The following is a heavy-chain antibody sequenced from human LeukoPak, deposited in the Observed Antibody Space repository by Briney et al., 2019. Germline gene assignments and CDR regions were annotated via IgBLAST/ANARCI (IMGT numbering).Heavy chain of an antibody. CDR1: GFTFSSYW. V-gene: IGHV3-74*01. Sequence: GGSLRLSCAASGFTFSSYWMHWVRQAPGKGLVLVSRINSDGSSTSYADSVKGRFTISRDNAKNTLYLQMNSLRAEDTAVYYCARAVADEYYMDVWGKGTTVTISS. D-gene: IGHD6-19*01. J-gene: IGHJ6*03. CDR3: ARAVADEYYMDV. CDR2: INSDGSST.